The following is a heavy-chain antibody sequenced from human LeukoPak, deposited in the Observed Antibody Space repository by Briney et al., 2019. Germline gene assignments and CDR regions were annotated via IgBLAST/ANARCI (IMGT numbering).Heavy chain of an antibody. D-gene: IGHD2-2*02. CDR1: GGSISSSSYY. CDR3: AREHTLYGLNAFDI. J-gene: IGHJ3*02. Sequence: SEILSLTCTVSGGSISSSSYYWGWIRQPPGKGLEWIGSIYYSGSTYYNPSLKSRVTISVDTSKNQFSLKLSSVTPADTAVYYCAREHTLYGLNAFDIWGQRTMVTVSS. CDR2: IYYSGST. V-gene: IGHV4-39*07.